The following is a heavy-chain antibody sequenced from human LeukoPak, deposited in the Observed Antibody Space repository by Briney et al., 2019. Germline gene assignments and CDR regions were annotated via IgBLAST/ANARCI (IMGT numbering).Heavy chain of an antibody. CDR1: GFTFSTYH. CDR3: AELGITMIGGV. J-gene: IGHJ6*04. D-gene: IGHD3-10*02. CDR2: ISSSSSTT. Sequence: GGSLRLSCAASGFTFSTYHLSWVRQAPGKGLEWISFISSSSSTTYYTDSVKGRFTIFRDNAKNSLYLQMNSLRAEDTAVYYCAELGITMIGGVWGKGTTVTISS. V-gene: IGHV3-48*01.